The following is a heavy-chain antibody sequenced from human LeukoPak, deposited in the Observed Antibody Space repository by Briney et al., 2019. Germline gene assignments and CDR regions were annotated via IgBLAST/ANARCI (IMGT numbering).Heavy chain of an antibody. D-gene: IGHD3-22*01. CDR2: ISSSGSTI. J-gene: IGHJ4*02. Sequence: GGSLRLSCAASGFTFSSYTMNWVRQAPGKGLEWVSYISSSGSTIYYADSVKGRFTISRDNAKNSLYLQMNSLRAEDTAVYYCATEYYDSSGYYFFDYWGQGTLVTVSS. CDR1: GFTFSSYT. V-gene: IGHV3-48*04. CDR3: ATEYYDSSGYYFFDY.